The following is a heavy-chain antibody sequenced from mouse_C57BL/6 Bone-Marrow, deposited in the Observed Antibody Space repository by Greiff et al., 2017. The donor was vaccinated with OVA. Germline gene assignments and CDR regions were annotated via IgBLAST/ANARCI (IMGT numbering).Heavy chain of an antibody. J-gene: IGHJ2*01. D-gene: IGHD2-4*01. CDR2: IYPGSGST. CDR1: GYTFTSYW. CDR3: ASRGSYYESY. V-gene: IGHV1-55*01. Sequence: VQLKQPGAELVKPGASVKMSCKASGYTFTSYWITWVKQRPGQGLEWLGDIYPGSGSTNYNEQFKSKATLTVDTSSSTAYMQRSSLTSEDSAVYYCASRGSYYESYWGQGTTLTVSS.